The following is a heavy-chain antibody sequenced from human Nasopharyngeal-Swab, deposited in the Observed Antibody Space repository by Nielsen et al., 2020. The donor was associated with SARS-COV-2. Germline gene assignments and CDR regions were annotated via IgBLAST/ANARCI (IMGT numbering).Heavy chain of an antibody. V-gene: IGHV4-34*01. CDR2: INDSGST. CDR1: GGSFSASY. Sequence: SETLSLTCAVYGGSFSASYWGWIRQPPGEGLEWIGEINDSGSTNYNPSLKSRVTISVDTSKNQFSLKLSSVTAADTAVYYCARGLSGIVPGPILGLGPYYSYYYMDVWGKGTTVTVSS. J-gene: IGHJ6*03. D-gene: IGHD2-2*01. CDR3: ARGLSGIVPGPILGLGPYYSYYYMDV.